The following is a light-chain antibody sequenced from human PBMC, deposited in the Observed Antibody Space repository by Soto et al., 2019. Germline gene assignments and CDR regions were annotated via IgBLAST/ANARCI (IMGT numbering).Light chain of an antibody. CDR1: SSDVGGYNY. Sequence: QSVLTQPPSASGSPGQSVTISCTGTSSDVGGYNYVSWYQQYPSRAPKLMIYEVTKRPSGVPDCFSGSKSGNTASLTVSGFPAEDEADYYCSSYAASNNFYFVFGGGTKLTVL. CDR2: EVT. V-gene: IGLV2-8*01. CDR3: SSYAASNNFYFV. J-gene: IGLJ3*02.